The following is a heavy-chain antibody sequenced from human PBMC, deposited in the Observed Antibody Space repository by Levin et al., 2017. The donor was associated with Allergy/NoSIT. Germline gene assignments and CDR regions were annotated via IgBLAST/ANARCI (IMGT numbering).Heavy chain of an antibody. D-gene: IGHD6-19*01. CDR3: ARDYSSGWYFDY. CDR2: ISHSASSI. Sequence: PGGSLRLSCEVSGLTFSTYEMNWVRQAPGKGLEWISYISHSASSIYYADSVKGRFTISRDNAKNSLYLQMNSLRAEDTAVYYCARDYSSGWYFDYWGQGTLVTVSS. J-gene: IGHJ4*02. CDR1: GLTFSTYE. V-gene: IGHV3-48*03.